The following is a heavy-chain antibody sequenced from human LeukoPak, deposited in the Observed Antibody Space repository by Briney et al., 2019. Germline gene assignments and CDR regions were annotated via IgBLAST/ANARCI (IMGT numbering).Heavy chain of an antibody. D-gene: IGHD5-18*01. CDR2: INPDSGGT. CDR1: GYTFTDYY. J-gene: IGHJ4*02. Sequence: GASVKVSCKASGYTFTDYYMHWVRQAPGQGLEWMGWINPDSGGTNYAQKFQGRVTMTRDTSISTAYMELSRLRSDDTAVYYCARALYSYVSGSNFDYWGQGTLVTVSS. V-gene: IGHV1-2*02. CDR3: ARALYSYVSGSNFDY.